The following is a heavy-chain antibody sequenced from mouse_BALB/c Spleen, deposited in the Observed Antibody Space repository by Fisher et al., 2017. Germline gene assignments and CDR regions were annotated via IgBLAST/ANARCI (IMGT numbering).Heavy chain of an antibody. CDR3: ARAYYRYEDYAMDY. V-gene: IGHV1-26*01. J-gene: IGHJ4*01. D-gene: IGHD2-14*01. Sequence: KFKGKATLTVDKSSSTAYMELLSLTSEDSAVYYCARAYYRYEDYAMDYWGQGTSVTVSS.